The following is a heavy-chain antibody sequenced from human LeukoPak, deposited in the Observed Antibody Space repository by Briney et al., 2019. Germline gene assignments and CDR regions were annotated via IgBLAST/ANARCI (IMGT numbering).Heavy chain of an antibody. CDR2: ISSSSSYI. CDR3: ARVSGFWSGSL. J-gene: IGHJ4*02. D-gene: IGHD3-3*01. V-gene: IGHV3-21*01. Sequence: GGSLRLSCAASGFTFSSYSMNWVRQAPGKGLEWVSSISSSSSYIYYADSVKGRFTISRDNAKNSLYLQMNSLRAEDTAVCYCARVSGFWSGSLWGQGTLVTVSS. CDR1: GFTFSSYS.